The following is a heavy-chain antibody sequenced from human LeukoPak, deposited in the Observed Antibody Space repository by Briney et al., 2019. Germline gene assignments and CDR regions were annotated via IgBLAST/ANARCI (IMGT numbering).Heavy chain of an antibody. CDR2: ISAYNGNT. J-gene: IGHJ4*02. Sequence: GASVKVSCKASGYTFTSYGISWVRQAPGQGLEWMGWISAYNGNTNYAQKLQGRVTMTRDMSTSTVYMELSSLRSEDTAVYYCARQRAAAGVNDYWGQGTLVTVSS. CDR3: ARQRAAAGVNDY. D-gene: IGHD6-13*01. V-gene: IGHV1-18*01. CDR1: GYTFTSYG.